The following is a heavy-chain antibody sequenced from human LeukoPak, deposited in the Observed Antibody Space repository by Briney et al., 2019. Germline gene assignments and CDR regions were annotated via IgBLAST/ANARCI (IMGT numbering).Heavy chain of an antibody. CDR3: ARGGVQLERGAYYYYMDV. D-gene: IGHD1-1*01. V-gene: IGHV1-8*01. CDR1: GYTFTSYD. Sequence: GASVKVSCKASGYTFTSYDINWVRQATGQGLEWMGWMNPNSGNTGYAQKFQGRVTMTRNTSISTAYMELSSLRSEDTAVYYCARGGVQLERGAYYYYMDVWGKGTTVTVSS. CDR2: MNPNSGNT. J-gene: IGHJ6*03.